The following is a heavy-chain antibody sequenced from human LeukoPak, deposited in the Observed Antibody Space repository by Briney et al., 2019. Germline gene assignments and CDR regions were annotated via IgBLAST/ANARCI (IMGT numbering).Heavy chain of an antibody. Sequence: GSLRLSCAASGFTFSSYGMHWVRQAPGKGLEWVAVISYDGSNKYYADSVKGRFTISRDNSKNTLYLQMNSLRAEDTAVYYCAKHSGWYEDSAFDIWGQGTMVTVSS. CDR3: AKHSGWYEDSAFDI. CDR2: ISYDGSNK. CDR1: GFTFSSYG. V-gene: IGHV3-30*18. J-gene: IGHJ3*02. D-gene: IGHD6-19*01.